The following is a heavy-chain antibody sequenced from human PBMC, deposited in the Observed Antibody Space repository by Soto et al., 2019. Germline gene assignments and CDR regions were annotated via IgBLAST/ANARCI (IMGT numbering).Heavy chain of an antibody. D-gene: IGHD2-15*01. V-gene: IGHV3-48*02. CDR3: ARDSGGGSPYFHY. J-gene: IGHJ4*02. CDR1: GFTFSSYS. CDR2: IRSSSSII. Sequence: EVQLVESGGGLVQPGGSLRLSCAASGFTFSSYSMNWVRQAPGKGLEWVSNIRSSSSIIYYADSVKGRFTISRDNAKNSLYLQMNSLRDEDTAVYYCARDSGGGSPYFHYWGQGTLVTVSS.